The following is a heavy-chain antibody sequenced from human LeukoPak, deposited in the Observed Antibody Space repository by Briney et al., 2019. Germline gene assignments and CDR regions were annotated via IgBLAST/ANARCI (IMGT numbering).Heavy chain of an antibody. J-gene: IGHJ4*02. CDR2: ISSSSSYM. CDR3: AREVDTDY. Sequence: AGGSLRLSCAASGFTFSDFTMNWVRQAPGKGLECVSSISSSSSYMYYADSVKGRFTISRDNAENSLYLQMNSLRAEDTAVYYCAREVDTDYWGQGTLVTVSS. CDR1: GFTFSDFT. V-gene: IGHV3-21*04. D-gene: IGHD2-15*01.